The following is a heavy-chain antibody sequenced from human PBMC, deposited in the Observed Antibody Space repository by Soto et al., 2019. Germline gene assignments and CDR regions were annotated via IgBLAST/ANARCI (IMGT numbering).Heavy chain of an antibody. CDR2: ISSSSSYI. CDR1: GFSFSSYS. J-gene: IGHJ4*02. CDR3: ARDTGASSPDYFDY. D-gene: IGHD6-6*01. Sequence: EVQLVESGGGLVKPGGSLRLSCAASGFSFSSYSMNWVRQAPGKGLEWVSSISSSSSYIYYADSVKGRFTISRDNAKKSLYLQMNSLRAEDTAVYYCARDTGASSPDYFDYWGQGTLVTVSS. V-gene: IGHV3-21*01.